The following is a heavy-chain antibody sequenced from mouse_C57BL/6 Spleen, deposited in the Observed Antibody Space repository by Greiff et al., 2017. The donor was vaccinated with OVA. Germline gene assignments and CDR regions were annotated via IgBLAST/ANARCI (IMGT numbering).Heavy chain of an antibody. CDR2: ISYDGSN. CDR1: GYSITSGYY. V-gene: IGHV3-6*01. CDR3: ARDRGSGGGDY. D-gene: IGHD3-2*02. Sequence: EVKLVESGPGLVKPSQSLSLTCSVTGYSITSGYYWNWIRQFPGNKLEWMGYISYDGSNNYNPSLKNRISITRDTSKNQFFLKLNSVTTEDTATYYCARDRGSGGGDYWGQGTTLTVSS. J-gene: IGHJ2*01.